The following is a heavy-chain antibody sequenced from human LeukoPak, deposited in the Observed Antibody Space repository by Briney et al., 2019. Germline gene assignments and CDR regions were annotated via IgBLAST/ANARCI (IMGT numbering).Heavy chain of an antibody. CDR1: GGFISSYY. CDR2: IYYSGST. Sequence: SETLSLTCTVSGGFISSYYWSWIRQPPGKGLEWIGYIYYSGSTKYNPSLKSRVTISVNTSKNQFSPKLNSVTAADTAVYYCARSGYYPEYDYWGQGTLVTVSS. CDR3: ARSGYYPEYDY. J-gene: IGHJ4*02. V-gene: IGHV4-59*01. D-gene: IGHD3-22*01.